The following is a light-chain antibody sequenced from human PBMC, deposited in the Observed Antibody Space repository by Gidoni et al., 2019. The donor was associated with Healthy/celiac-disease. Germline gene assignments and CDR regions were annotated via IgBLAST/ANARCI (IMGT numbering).Light chain of an antibody. V-gene: IGKV3-11*01. J-gene: IGKJ1*01. CDR2: DAS. CDR3: QQRCNWLWT. CDR1: QSVSSY. Sequence: EIVLTQSPATLPLSPGERATLSCRASQSVSSYLAWYQQKPGQAPRLLIYDASNRATGIPARFSGSGSGTDFTLTISSLEPEDFAVYYCQQRCNWLWTFGQGTKVEIK.